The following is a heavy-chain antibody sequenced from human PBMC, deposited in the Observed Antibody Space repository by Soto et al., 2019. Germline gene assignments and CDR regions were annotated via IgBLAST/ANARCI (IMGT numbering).Heavy chain of an antibody. CDR3: AKEYVLPLDY. D-gene: IGHD2-8*01. CDR1: GFSFGRYG. Sequence: QVKLVESGGVVVQPGRSLRLSCAASGFSFGRYGMHWVRQAPGKGLEWVAVISYDGTNKYYADSVKGRFTISRDNFKNILYMQMHSLSAEDTAVYYRAKEYVLPLDYWGQGTLVTVSS. J-gene: IGHJ4*02. V-gene: IGHV3-30*18. CDR2: ISYDGTNK.